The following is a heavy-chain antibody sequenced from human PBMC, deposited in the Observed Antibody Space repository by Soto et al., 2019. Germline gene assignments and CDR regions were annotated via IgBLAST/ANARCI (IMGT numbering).Heavy chain of an antibody. CDR2: ISAYNANT. Sequence: GASVKVSCKASGYTFTSYSISWVRQAPGQGLEWMGWISAYNANTNYAQKLQGRVTMTTDTSTSTSYMELRSLRSDDTAVYFCARDRLGATGDYWGQGTLVTVYS. CDR1: GYTFTSYS. V-gene: IGHV1-18*01. J-gene: IGHJ4*02. CDR3: ARDRLGATGDY. D-gene: IGHD1-26*01.